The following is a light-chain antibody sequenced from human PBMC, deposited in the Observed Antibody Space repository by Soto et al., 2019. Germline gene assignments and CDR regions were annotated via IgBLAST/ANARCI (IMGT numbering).Light chain of an antibody. V-gene: IGLV4-69*01. J-gene: IGLJ2*01. CDR2: LNADGSH. CDR3: QTWGSGIHVV. Sequence: QLVLTQSPSASASLGASVKLTCTLTSGHTTYAIAWHQQHPEKGPRYLMKLNADGSHTKGDGIPDRFSGSSSGAERYLTISSLQSEDEADYYCQTWGSGIHVVFGGGTKVTVL. CDR1: SGHTTYA.